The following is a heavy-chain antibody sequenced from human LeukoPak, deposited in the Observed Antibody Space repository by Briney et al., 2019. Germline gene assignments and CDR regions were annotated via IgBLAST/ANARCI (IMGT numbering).Heavy chain of an antibody. CDR1: GGSISSGDYY. CDR2: IYYSGST. J-gene: IGHJ4*02. V-gene: IGHV4-30-4*01. Sequence: SQTLSLTCTVSGGSISSGDYYWSWIREPPGKGLEWIGYIYYSGSTYYNPSLKSRVSISVDTSKNQFYLKLSSVTAADTAVYYCALGLYGSGSYYFDYWGQGTLFTVSS. D-gene: IGHD3-10*01. CDR3: ALGLYGSGSYYFDY.